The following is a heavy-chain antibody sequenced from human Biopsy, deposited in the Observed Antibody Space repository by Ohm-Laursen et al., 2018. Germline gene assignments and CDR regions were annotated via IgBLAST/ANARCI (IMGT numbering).Heavy chain of an antibody. CDR2: ISAAGPAM. CDR1: GFTFSNFY. V-gene: IGHV3-11*01. CDR3: ATTRSFDN. J-gene: IGHJ4*02. D-gene: IGHD5-24*01. Sequence: SLRLSCTAFGFTFSNFYMSWIRQAPGKGLEWISYISAAGPAMFYADSVKGRFTISRDNANKSLYLQMNSLRAEDTAVYYCATTRSFDNWGQGTLVTVSS.